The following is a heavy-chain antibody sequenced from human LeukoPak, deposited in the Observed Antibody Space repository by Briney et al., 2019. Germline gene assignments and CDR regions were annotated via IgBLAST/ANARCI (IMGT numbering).Heavy chain of an antibody. CDR1: GFNFTNYW. D-gene: IGHD6-6*01. CDR3: ARFGFSNSLDFYFDV. CDR2: VYPADSDS. J-gene: IGHJ2*01. Sequence: GESLKISCEAPGFNFTNYWIAWVRQTPGKGLDWMGIVYPADSDSKYSPSFQDAVTISADKSTSAAYLEWRSLKASDTATYYCARFGFSNSLDFYFDVWGRGTLVTVSS. V-gene: IGHV5-51*01.